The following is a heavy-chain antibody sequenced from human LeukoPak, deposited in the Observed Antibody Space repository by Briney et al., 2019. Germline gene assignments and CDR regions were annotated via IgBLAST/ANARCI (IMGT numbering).Heavy chain of an antibody. Sequence: QSGGSLRLSCAASGFTFSSYAMSWVRQAPGKGLEWVSAISGSGGSTYYADSVKGRFTISRDNSKNTLYLQMNSLRAEDTAVYYCAKGMIIAVAGTGFDYWGRGTLVTVSS. CDR2: ISGSGGST. V-gene: IGHV3-23*01. D-gene: IGHD6-19*01. CDR1: GFTFSSYA. CDR3: AKGMIIAVAGTGFDY. J-gene: IGHJ4*02.